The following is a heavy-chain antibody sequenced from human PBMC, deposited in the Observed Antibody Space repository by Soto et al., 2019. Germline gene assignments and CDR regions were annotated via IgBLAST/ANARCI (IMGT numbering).Heavy chain of an antibody. CDR1: SGSISSSNW. J-gene: IGHJ4*02. V-gene: IGHV4-4*02. D-gene: IGHD6-13*01. CDR3: ARSSYSSSWYYFDY. Sequence: TLSLTCAVSSGSISSSNWWSWVRQSPGKGLEWIGEIYHSGSTNYNPSLKSRVTISVDKSKNQFSLKLSSVTAADTAVYYCARSSYSSSWYYFDYWGQGTLVTVSS. CDR2: IYHSGST.